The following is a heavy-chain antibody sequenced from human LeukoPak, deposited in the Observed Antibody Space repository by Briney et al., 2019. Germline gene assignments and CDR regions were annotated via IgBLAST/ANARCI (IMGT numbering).Heavy chain of an antibody. J-gene: IGHJ5*02. CDR2: IYYSGIT. Sequence: SQTLSLXCTVSGGSISSGDYYWRWIRQPPGKGREWIGYIYYSGITYYNPSLKSRVTISVDTSKNQFSLKLSSVTAADTAVYYCASQSEWVNWFDPWGQGTLVTVSS. CDR1: GGSISSGDYY. CDR3: ASQSEWVNWFDP. V-gene: IGHV4-30-4*08. D-gene: IGHD1-26*01.